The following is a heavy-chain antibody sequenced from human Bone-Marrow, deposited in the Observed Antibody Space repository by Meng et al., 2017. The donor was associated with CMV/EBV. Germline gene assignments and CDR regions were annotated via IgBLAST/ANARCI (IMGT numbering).Heavy chain of an antibody. Sequence: GESLKISCAASGFTFSSYAMSWVRQAPGRGLEWVSAISGRGGSTYYADSVKGRFTISRDNSKNTLYLQMNSLRAEDTAVYYCAKVRGGGVVPAAIDYWGQGPLVTVSS. CDR3: AKVRGGGVVPAAIDY. J-gene: IGHJ4*02. CDR2: ISGRGGST. D-gene: IGHD2-2*01. V-gene: IGHV3-23*01. CDR1: GFTFSSYA.